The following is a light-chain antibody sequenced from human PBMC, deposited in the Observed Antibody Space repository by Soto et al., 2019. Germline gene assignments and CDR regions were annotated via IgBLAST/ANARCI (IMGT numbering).Light chain of an antibody. CDR3: SSYTSASALAI. V-gene: IGLV2-8*01. Sequence: QSVLTQPPSASGSPGQTVTISCTGTSSDVGGYDYVSWYQQHPGEAPKLIIYEVTKRPSGVPDRFSGSKSGNTASLTVSGLQAEDEADYHCSSYTSASALAIFGGGTKVTVL. CDR1: SSDVGGYDY. CDR2: EVT. J-gene: IGLJ2*01.